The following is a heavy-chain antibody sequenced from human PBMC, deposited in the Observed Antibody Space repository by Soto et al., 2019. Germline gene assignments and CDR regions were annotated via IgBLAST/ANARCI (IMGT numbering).Heavy chain of an antibody. CDR2: IWYGGSNK. V-gene: IGHV3-33*01. CDR3: ARGRYCSGSSCYEDYYYYGMDV. CDR1: GFTFSSYG. D-gene: IGHD2-15*01. Sequence: GGSLRLSCAASGFTFSSYGMHWVRQAPGKGLEWVAVIWYGGSNKYYADSVKGRFTISRDNSKSTLYLQMNSLRAEDTAVYYCARGRYCSGSSCYEDYYYYGMDVWGQGTTVTVSS. J-gene: IGHJ6*02.